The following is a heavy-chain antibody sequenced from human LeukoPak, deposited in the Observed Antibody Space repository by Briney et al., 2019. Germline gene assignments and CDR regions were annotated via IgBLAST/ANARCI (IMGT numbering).Heavy chain of an antibody. D-gene: IGHD2-15*01. CDR1: GGSISSYY. Sequence: KPSETLSLTCTVSGGSISSYYWSWIRQPPGKGREWIGYIYTSGSTNYNPSLKSRVTISVDASKNQFSLKLSSVTAADTAVYYCARQGRGSGPTAGYYMDVWGKGTTVTVSS. CDR3: ARQGRGSGPTAGYYMDV. V-gene: IGHV4-4*09. CDR2: IYTSGST. J-gene: IGHJ6*03.